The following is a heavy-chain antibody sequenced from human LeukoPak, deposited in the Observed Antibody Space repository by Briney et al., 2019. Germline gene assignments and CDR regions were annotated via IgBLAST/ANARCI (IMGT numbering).Heavy chain of an antibody. J-gene: IGHJ4*02. CDR3: AKGSSPGDY. CDR1: GFTFSDYT. CDR2: ISGSGGST. V-gene: IGHV3-23*01. D-gene: IGHD6-13*01. Sequence: PGGSLRLSCAASGFTFSDYTMNWVRQAPGKGLEWVSAISGSGGSTYYADSVKGRFTISRDNSKNTLYLQMNSLRAEDTAVYYCAKGSSPGDYWGQGTLVTVSS.